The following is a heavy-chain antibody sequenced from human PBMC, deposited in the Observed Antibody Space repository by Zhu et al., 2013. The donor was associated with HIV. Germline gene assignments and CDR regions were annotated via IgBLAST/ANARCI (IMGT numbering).Heavy chain of an antibody. Sequence: QVQLVQSGAEVKKPGASVKVSCKAAGYTFIDYDIYWVRQTPGQGLESLGWMNPNSGDTVYEHNFQGRLTMTRNTSISTAYMELSRLRSDDTAVYYCARRGHIVVVPAAIKGAFDYWGQGTLVTVSS. D-gene: IGHD2-2*02. J-gene: IGHJ4*02. CDR3: ARRGHIVVVPAAIKGAFDY. V-gene: IGHV1-8*02. CDR2: MNPNSGDT. CDR1: GYTFIDYD.